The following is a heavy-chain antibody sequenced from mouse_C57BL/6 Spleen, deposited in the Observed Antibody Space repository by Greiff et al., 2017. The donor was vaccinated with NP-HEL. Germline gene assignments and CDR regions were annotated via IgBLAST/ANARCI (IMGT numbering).Heavy chain of an antibody. CDR2: INPGSGGT. D-gene: IGHD1-1*01. J-gene: IGHJ2*01. Sequence: QVQLQQSGAELVRPGTSVKVSCKASGYAFTNYLIEWVKQRPGQGLEWIGVINPGSGGTNYNEKFKGKATLTADKSSSTAYMQLSSLTSEDSAVYFCARSPTVVEDYFDYWGQGTTLTVSS. V-gene: IGHV1-54*01. CDR1: GYAFTNYL. CDR3: ARSPTVVEDYFDY.